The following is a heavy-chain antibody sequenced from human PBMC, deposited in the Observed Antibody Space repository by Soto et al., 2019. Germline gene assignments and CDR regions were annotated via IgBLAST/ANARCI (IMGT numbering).Heavy chain of an antibody. CDR3: AKGDDFWSGPVSY. V-gene: IGHV3-23*01. D-gene: IGHD3-3*01. CDR1: GFTFSSYA. Sequence: GGSLRLSCAASGFTFSSYAMSWVRQAPGKGLEWVSGISGSGATTYYADSVKGRSTISRDNSKNTLYLQMNSLRAEDTAVSDCAKGDDFWSGPVSYWGQGTLVTVSS. J-gene: IGHJ4*02. CDR2: ISGSGATT.